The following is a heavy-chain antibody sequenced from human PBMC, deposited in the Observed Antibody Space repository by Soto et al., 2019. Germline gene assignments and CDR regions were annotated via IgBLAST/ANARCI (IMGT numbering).Heavy chain of an antibody. D-gene: IGHD2-2*01. CDR3: AKGVHCSSTSCYGSAFDI. CDR1: GFTFSSYA. J-gene: IGHJ3*02. Sequence: EVQLLESGGGLVQPGGSLRLSCAASGFTFSSYAMSWVRQAPGKGLEWVSGISGSGGTTYYADSVKGRFTISRDTSKNTLYLHRNSLRAEDTAIYYCAKGVHCSSTSCYGSAFDIWGQGTMVTVSS. CDR2: ISGSGGTT. V-gene: IGHV3-23*01.